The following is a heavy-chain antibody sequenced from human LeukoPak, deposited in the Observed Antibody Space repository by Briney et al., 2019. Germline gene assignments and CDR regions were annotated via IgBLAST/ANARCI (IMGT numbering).Heavy chain of an antibody. D-gene: IGHD3-22*01. Sequence: GGSLRLSCAASGFTFSSHAMIWVRQAPGKGLEWVSTISGHGDTTYDADSVKGRFTISRDNSKNTMFLQMSSLRAEDTAIYYCAKAIDSRGYWYERGADYWGQGTLVTVSS. V-gene: IGHV3-23*01. CDR1: GFTFSSHA. CDR3: AKAIDSRGYWYERGADY. CDR2: ISGHGDTT. J-gene: IGHJ4*02.